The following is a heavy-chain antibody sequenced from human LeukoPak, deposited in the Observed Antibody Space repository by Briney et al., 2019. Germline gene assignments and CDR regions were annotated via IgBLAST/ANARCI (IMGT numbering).Heavy chain of an antibody. CDR1: GFTFSSYS. V-gene: IGHV3-21*06. Sequence: GGSLRLSCAASGFTFSSYSMNWVRQAPGKGLEWVSSISSSGTYVYYADSVKGRFTISRDNANNSLYLQMNSLRAEDTAVYYCARSQDTMTSPFDYWGQGTLVTVSS. D-gene: IGHD3-22*01. J-gene: IGHJ4*02. CDR2: ISSSGTYV. CDR3: ARSQDTMTSPFDY.